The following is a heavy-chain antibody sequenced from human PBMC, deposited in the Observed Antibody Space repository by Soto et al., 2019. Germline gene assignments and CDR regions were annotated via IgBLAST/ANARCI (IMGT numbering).Heavy chain of an antibody. J-gene: IGHJ4*02. Sequence: SETLSLTCTVYGGSFSCYYWSWIRQPPGKGLEWIGEINHSGSTNYNPSLKSRVTISVDTSKNQFSLKLSSVTAADTAVYYCARVKQWPTRPFDYWGQGTLVTVSS. CDR1: GGSFSCYY. D-gene: IGHD6-19*01. CDR3: ARVKQWPTRPFDY. V-gene: IGHV4-34*01. CDR2: INHSGST.